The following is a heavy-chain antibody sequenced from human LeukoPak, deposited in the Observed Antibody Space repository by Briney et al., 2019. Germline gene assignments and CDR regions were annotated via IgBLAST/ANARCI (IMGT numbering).Heavy chain of an antibody. Sequence: GESLKISCKGSGYSFTSYWIGWVRQMPGKGLEWMGIIYPGDSDTRCSPSFQGQVTISADKSINTAYLQWSSLKASDTAMFYCARPHTIDRSTKYYFDYWGQGTLVTVSS. D-gene: IGHD2-2*01. CDR2: IYPGDSDT. CDR3: ARPHTIDRSTKYYFDY. V-gene: IGHV5-51*01. CDR1: GYSFTSYW. J-gene: IGHJ4*02.